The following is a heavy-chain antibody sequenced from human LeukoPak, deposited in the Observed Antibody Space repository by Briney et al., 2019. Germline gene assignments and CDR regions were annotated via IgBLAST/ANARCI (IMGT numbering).Heavy chain of an antibody. D-gene: IGHD6-13*01. CDR1: GYTFTGYY. CDR3: AREAREQPIDNWFDP. J-gene: IGHJ5*02. CDR2: INPSGGST. Sequence: ASGKVSCKASGYTFTGYYMHWVRQAPGQGLEWMGIINPSGGSTSYAQKFQGRDTMTRDMSTSTVYMELSSLRSEDTAVYYCAREAREQPIDNWFDPWGQGTLVTVSS. V-gene: IGHV1-46*01.